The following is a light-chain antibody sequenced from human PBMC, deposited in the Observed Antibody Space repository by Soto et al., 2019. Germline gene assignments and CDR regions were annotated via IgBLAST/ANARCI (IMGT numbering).Light chain of an antibody. CDR1: QSVSSN. J-gene: IGKJ4*01. V-gene: IGKV3-15*01. Sequence: EILMTQSPATLSVSPGERATLSCRASQSVSSNLAWYHQKPGQAPRLLIYGASTRATGIPARFSGSGSGTEFTLTISSLQSEDFAVYYCQQYNNWPLTFGGGTKVDIK. CDR3: QQYNNWPLT. CDR2: GAS.